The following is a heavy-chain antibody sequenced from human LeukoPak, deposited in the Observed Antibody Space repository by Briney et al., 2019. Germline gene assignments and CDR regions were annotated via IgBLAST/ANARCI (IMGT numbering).Heavy chain of an antibody. Sequence: GASVKVSCKASGYTFTSYGISWGRQAPGQGLEWMGWISAYNGNTNYAQKLQGRVTMTTDTSTSKAYMELRSLRSDDTAVYYCARGLSYYYDSSGYHHFDYWGQGTLVTVSS. V-gene: IGHV1-18*01. CDR2: ISAYNGNT. D-gene: IGHD3-22*01. J-gene: IGHJ4*02. CDR1: GYTFTSYG. CDR3: ARGLSYYYDSSGYHHFDY.